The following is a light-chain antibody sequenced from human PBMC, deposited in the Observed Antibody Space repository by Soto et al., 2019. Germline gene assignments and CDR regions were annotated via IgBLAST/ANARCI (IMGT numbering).Light chain of an antibody. CDR3: QPDNHWTSIT. CDR1: QSIRTN. V-gene: IGKV3-15*01. J-gene: IGKJ5*01. CDR2: GAS. Sequence: EIVMTQSPATLSVSPGERAILSCSASQSIRTNVAWYQQRPGQAPRLLIYGASTRATDIPARFSGSGSGTEFTLTISSLQSEDFAIDYCQPDNHWTSITFGQGTRVEF.